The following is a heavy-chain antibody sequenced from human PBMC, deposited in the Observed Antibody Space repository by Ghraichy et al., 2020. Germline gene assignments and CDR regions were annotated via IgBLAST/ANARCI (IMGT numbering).Heavy chain of an antibody. D-gene: IGHD3-3*01. CDR2: IYYTGDN. CDR1: GDSVSSNRYY. CDR3: ARDEEWRGYFDL. Sequence: SETLSLTCTVSGDSVSSNRYYWSWIRQPPGKGLEWIAYIYYTGDNDYNSSLRSQVTISLDTSKNQFSLQVRSVTAADTAVYYSARDEEWRGYFDLWGRGTLVTVSS. V-gene: IGHV4-61*01. J-gene: IGHJ2*01.